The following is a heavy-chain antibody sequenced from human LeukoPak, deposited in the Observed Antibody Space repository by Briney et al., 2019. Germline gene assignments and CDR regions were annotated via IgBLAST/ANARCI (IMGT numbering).Heavy chain of an antibody. J-gene: IGHJ4*02. D-gene: IGHD3-3*01. CDR1: GFTFSSYW. Sequence: GGSLRLSCAASGFTFSSYWMSWVRQAPGKGLEWVANIKQDGSEKYYVDSVKGRFTISRDNAKNSLYLQMNSLRAEDTAVCYCARGSAYYDFWTGYDYWGQGTLVTVSS. V-gene: IGHV3-7*01. CDR2: IKQDGSEK. CDR3: ARGSAYYDFWTGYDY.